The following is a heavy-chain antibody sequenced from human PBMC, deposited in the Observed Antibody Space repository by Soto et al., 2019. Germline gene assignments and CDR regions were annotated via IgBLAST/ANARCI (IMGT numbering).Heavy chain of an antibody. Sequence: ASVKVSCKASGYTFTSYDINWVRQATGQGLEWMGWMNPNSGNTGYAQKFQGRVTMTRNTSISTAYMELSSLRSEGTAVYYCAREGQRITIFGVVIMYGMDVWGQGTTVTVSS. CDR3: AREGQRITIFGVVIMYGMDV. J-gene: IGHJ6*02. CDR2: MNPNSGNT. D-gene: IGHD3-3*01. CDR1: GYTFTSYD. V-gene: IGHV1-8*01.